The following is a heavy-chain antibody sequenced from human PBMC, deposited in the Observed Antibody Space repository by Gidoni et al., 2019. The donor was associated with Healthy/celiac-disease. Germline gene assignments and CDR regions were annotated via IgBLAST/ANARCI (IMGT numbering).Heavy chain of an antibody. D-gene: IGHD1-7*01. Sequence: EGQLVESVVGLVQPGGSLRLSCAASGFPVSSNYMSWVRQAPGKGLEGVIVIYMCGSTYYADSVKGRFTISRDNSRDTQYIQMNSRRAEDTAVYYCARVGGITGTNVYYYYGMDVWGQGTTVTVSS. V-gene: IGHV3-66*01. CDR2: IYMCGST. J-gene: IGHJ6*02. CDR1: GFPVSSNY. CDR3: ARVGGITGTNVYYYYGMDV.